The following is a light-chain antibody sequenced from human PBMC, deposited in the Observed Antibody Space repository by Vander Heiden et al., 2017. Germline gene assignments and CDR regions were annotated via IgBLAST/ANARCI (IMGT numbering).Light chain of an antibody. CDR3: HQDYSTPQT. J-gene: IGKJ2*01. CDR1: QSVLYISTNKNY. Sequence: DTVLTQFTDPLAGSLGGRATIICRSSQSVLYISTNKNYLASYQQKPGQPPKLLIYWASTRESAVPDRLSGSGSWTDFTLTISSLQAEDVAIYYCHQDYSTPQTFGQGTKLELK. V-gene: IGKV4-1*01. CDR2: WAS.